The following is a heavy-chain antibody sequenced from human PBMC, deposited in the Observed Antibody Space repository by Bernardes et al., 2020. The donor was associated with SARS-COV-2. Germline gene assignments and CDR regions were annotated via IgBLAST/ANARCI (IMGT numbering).Heavy chain of an antibody. CDR3: ARGANYAMGV. V-gene: IGHV4-34*01. CDR1: GGSFSGYY. Sequence: SETLSLTCAVYGGSFSGYYWSWIRQPPGKGLEWIGEINHSGSTNYNPSLKSRVTISVDTSKNQFSLKLSSVTAADTAVYYCARGANYAMGVWGQGTTVTVSS. CDR2: INHSGST. J-gene: IGHJ6*02.